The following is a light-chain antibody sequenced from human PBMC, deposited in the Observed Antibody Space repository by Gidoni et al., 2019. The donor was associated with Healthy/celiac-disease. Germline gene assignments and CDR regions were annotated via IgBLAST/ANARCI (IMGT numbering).Light chain of an antibody. CDR1: QSVSSSY. CDR3: QQYGSSLLA. V-gene: IGKV3-20*01. CDR2: GAS. Sequence: IVLTQSPGTLSLSPGERATLSCRASQSVSSSYLAWYQQKPGQAPRLLIDGASSRATGIPDRFSGSGAGTDVSLPISRLEPEDFAVNYCQQYGSSLLAFGQGTKVEIK. J-gene: IGKJ1*01.